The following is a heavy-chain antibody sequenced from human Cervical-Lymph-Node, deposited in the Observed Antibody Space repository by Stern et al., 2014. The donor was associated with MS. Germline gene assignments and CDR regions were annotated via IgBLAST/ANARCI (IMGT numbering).Heavy chain of an antibody. CDR2: IHSSGRTI. V-gene: IGHV3-11*01. D-gene: IGHD2-2*02. Sequence: VQLVQSGGGLVKPGGSLRLSCAAAGFTFNNYYMNWIRQAPGKGLEWVSYIHSSGRTIYYADSVKGRFTISRDNAKNSLYLQMNSLRAEDTAVYYCARDQAEDVLLPAAIGYGMDVWGQGTTVTVSS. CDR1: GFTFNNYY. CDR3: ARDQAEDVLLPAAIGYGMDV. J-gene: IGHJ6*02.